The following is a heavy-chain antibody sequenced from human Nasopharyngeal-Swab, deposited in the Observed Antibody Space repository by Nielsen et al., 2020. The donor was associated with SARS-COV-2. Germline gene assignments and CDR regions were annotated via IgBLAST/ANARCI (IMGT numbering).Heavy chain of an antibody. CDR2: IDYTGKT. CDR3: ARTNTARPNFAS. J-gene: IGHJ4*02. Sequence: SETLSLTCTVSGGSISGSTYYWGWVRQPPGKGLEWIANIDYTGKTYYSPSLKSRVTISVDTSRSQFYRTLSSMTAADRAVYYCARTNTARPNFASWGQGLLVTASS. CDR1: GGSISGSTYY. V-gene: IGHV4-39*01. D-gene: IGHD2-8*01.